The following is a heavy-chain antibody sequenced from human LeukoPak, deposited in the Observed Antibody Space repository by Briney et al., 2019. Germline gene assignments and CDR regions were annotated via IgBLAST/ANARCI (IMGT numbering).Heavy chain of an antibody. CDR2: VIPMFDVR. J-gene: IGHJ3*01. CDR1: GGTFSSYA. CDR3: ARDPALEGTEDYRDFGGVESVDAFDV. Sequence: SVKVSCKASGGTFSSYALSWMRQAPGQGLEWMGRVIPMFDVRDYAEKFQGRITLTVDTSTGTAYMELSSLTSDDTAVYYCARDPALEGTEDYRDFGGVESVDAFDVWGQGTMVTVFS. D-gene: IGHD4-23*01. V-gene: IGHV1-69*10.